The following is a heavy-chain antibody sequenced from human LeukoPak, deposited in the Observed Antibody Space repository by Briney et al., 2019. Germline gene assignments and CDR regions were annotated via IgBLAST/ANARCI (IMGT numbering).Heavy chain of an antibody. CDR3: ARERAVTTYYYFDC. D-gene: IGHD4-17*01. J-gene: IGHJ4*02. CDR1: GGSISNY. CDR2: IDYSGST. Sequence: SETLSLTCTVSGGSISNYWSWIRQPPGRGLEWIGYIDYSGSTNYDPSLKSRVTISVDMSKNTFYLKLSCVTAADTAVYYCARERAVTTYYYFDCWGQGTLVTVSS. V-gene: IGHV4-59*01.